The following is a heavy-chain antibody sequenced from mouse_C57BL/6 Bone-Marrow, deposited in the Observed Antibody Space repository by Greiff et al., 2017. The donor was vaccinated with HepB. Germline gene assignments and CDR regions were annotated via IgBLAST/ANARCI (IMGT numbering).Heavy chain of an antibody. V-gene: IGHV1-63*01. J-gene: IGHJ2*01. CDR1: GYTFTNYW. D-gene: IGHD1-1*01. CDR3: AREATVVGGFDY. Sequence: VQLQQSGAELVRPGTSVKMSCKASGYTFTNYWIGWAKQRPGHGFEWIGDIYPGGGYTNYNEKFKGKATLTADKSSSPAYMQFSSLTSEDSAIYYCAREATVVGGFDYWGQGTTLTVSS. CDR2: IYPGGGYT.